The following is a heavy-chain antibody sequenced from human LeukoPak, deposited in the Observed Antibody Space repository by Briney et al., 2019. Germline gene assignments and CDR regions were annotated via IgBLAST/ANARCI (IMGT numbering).Heavy chain of an antibody. CDR1: GGSISSSSYY. V-gene: IGHV4-39*07. Sequence: SETLSLTCTVSGGSISSSSYYWGWIRQPPGKGLEWIGSIYHSGSTYYNPSLKSRVTISVDTSKNQFSLKLSSVTAADTAVYYCARGGATRLRNYFDYWGQGTLVTVSS. CDR2: IYHSGST. J-gene: IGHJ4*02. CDR3: ARGGATRLRNYFDY. D-gene: IGHD1-26*01.